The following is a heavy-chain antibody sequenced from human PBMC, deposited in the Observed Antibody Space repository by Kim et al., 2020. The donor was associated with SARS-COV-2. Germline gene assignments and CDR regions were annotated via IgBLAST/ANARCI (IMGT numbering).Heavy chain of an antibody. CDR1: GGSVSSGSYY. Sequence: SETLSLTCTVSGGSVSSGSYYWSWIRQPPGKGLEWIGYIYYSGSTNCNPSLKSRVTISVDTSKNQFSLKLSSVTAADTAVYYCARDNPSRSSSWYPYYYYGMDVWGQGTTVTVSS. CDR2: IYYSGST. D-gene: IGHD6-13*01. V-gene: IGHV4-61*01. J-gene: IGHJ6*02. CDR3: ARDNPSRSSSWYPYYYYGMDV.